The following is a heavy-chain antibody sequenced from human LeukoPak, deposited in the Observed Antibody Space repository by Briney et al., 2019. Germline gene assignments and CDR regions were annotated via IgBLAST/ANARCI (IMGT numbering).Heavy chain of an antibody. CDR1: GGSMSNYY. CDR3: ARQLTPLGFGDF. D-gene: IGHD3-10*01. Sequence: PSETLSLTCTVSGGSMSNYYWSWIRQPPGKGLDWIGYIYYRGSTNYNPSLKSRVTISLDTSKNQFSLKLSSVTATDTAVYYCARQLTPLGFGDFWGQGTLVTVSS. CDR2: IYYRGST. V-gene: IGHV4-59*08. J-gene: IGHJ4*02.